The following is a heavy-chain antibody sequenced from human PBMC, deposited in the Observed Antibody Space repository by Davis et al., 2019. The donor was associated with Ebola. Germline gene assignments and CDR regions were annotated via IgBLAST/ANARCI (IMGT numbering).Heavy chain of an antibody. CDR2: SRDKANSYTT. CDR3: ARGAAAVTHELDN. Sequence: PGGSLRLSCAASGFTFSDHYMNWVRQAPGRGLEWIGHSRDKANSYTTLYAASVKGRFTISRDDSRNSLYLQMNSLKSEDAAVYYCARGAAAVTHELDNWGQGTLVTVSS. V-gene: IGHV3-72*01. D-gene: IGHD4-17*01. CDR1: GFTFSDHY. J-gene: IGHJ4*02.